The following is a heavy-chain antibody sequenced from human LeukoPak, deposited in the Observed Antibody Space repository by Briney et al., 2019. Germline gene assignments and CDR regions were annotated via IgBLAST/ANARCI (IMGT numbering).Heavy chain of an antibody. J-gene: IGHJ6*02. Sequence: ASVKVSCKASGYTFTSYAMNWVRQAPGQGLNWMGWINTNTGNPTYAQGFTGRFVFSLDTSVSTAYLQISSLKAEDTAVYYCARDSGYCSGGSCYKSPSVYYYYGMDVWGQGTTVTVSS. D-gene: IGHD2-15*01. CDR1: GYTFTSYA. V-gene: IGHV7-4-1*02. CDR2: INTNTGNP. CDR3: ARDSGYCSGGSCYKSPSVYYYYGMDV.